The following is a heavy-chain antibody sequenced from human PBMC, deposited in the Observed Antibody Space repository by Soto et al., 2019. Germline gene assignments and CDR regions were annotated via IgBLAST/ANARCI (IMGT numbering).Heavy chain of an antibody. CDR2: IQYGGTT. Sequence: QLQLQESGPGLVKASETLSLTCTVSGGSITRNNHFWGWIRQSPGKGLAWIGSIQYGGTTNYNPSLMSRVIMPAETSKNQFSLIMNSVTAADTAVYYCARLGSSGWYQGSYFDYWGQGTLVTVSS. V-gene: IGHV4-39*01. CDR3: ARLGSSGWYQGSYFDY. CDR1: GGSITRNNHF. D-gene: IGHD6-19*01. J-gene: IGHJ4*02.